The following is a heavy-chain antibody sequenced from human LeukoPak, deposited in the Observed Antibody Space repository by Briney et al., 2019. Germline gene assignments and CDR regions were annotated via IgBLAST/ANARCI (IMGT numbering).Heavy chain of an antibody. J-gene: IGHJ4*02. Sequence: GGSLRLSCAASAFTFSSYGMTWVRQAPGKGLEWVSAISGSGGSTYYADSVKGRFTISRDNSKNTLYLQMNNLRAEDTAVYYCARGIAAAGYYFDYWGQGTLVTVSS. CDR1: AFTFSSYG. CDR3: ARGIAAAGYYFDY. V-gene: IGHV3-23*01. CDR2: ISGSGGST. D-gene: IGHD6-13*01.